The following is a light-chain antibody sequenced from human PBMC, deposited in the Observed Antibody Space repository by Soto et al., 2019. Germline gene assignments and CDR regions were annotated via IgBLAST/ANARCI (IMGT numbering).Light chain of an antibody. J-gene: IGLJ2*01. Sequence: QSALTQPASVSGSPGQSITISCTGTSSDVGTYNLVSWYQQAPGTAPKLMIYDVSNRPSGVPDRFSGSKSGNTASLTISGLQADDEADYYCSSYTTTTREVIFGGGTKVTVL. CDR1: SSDVGTYNL. V-gene: IGLV2-14*02. CDR3: SSYTTTTREVI. CDR2: DVS.